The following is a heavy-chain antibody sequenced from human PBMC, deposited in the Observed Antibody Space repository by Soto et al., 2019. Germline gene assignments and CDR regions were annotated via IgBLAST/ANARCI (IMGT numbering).Heavy chain of an antibody. CDR2: ISYDGSNK. V-gene: IGHV3-30*18. CDR3: AKGSGIDY. CDR1: GFTFSSYG. Sequence: GGSLRLSCAASGFTFSSYGMHWVRQAPGKGLEWVAVISYDGSNKYYADSVKGRFTISRDNSKNTLYLQMNSLRAEDTAVYYCAKGSGIDYWGQGTLVPSPQ. J-gene: IGHJ4*02.